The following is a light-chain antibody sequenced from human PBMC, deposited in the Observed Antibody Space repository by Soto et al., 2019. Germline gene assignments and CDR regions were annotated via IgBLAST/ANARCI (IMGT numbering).Light chain of an antibody. CDR3: QQYGSYPGT. Sequence: EIVLTQSPGTLSLSPGERATLSCRASQSVSSSYLAWFQQKSGQAPRLLIYVASSRATGIPDRFSGSGSGTDSTLTISRLEPEDFAVYYCQQYGSYPGTFGRGTKVEIK. V-gene: IGKV3-20*01. J-gene: IGKJ1*01. CDR1: QSVSSSY. CDR2: VAS.